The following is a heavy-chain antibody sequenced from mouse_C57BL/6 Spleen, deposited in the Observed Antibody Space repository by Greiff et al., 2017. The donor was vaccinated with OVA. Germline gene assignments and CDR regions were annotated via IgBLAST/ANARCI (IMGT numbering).Heavy chain of an antibody. V-gene: IGHV1-15*01. D-gene: IGHD2-2*01. CDR1: GYTFTDYE. Sequence: SGAELVRPGASVTLSCKASGYTFTDYEMHWVKQTPVHGLEWIGAIDPETGGTAYNQKFKGKAILTADKSSSTAYMELRSLTSEDSAVYYCTRWGLRRRDYYAMDYWGQGTSVTVSS. J-gene: IGHJ4*01. CDR3: TRWGLRRRDYYAMDY. CDR2: IDPETGGT.